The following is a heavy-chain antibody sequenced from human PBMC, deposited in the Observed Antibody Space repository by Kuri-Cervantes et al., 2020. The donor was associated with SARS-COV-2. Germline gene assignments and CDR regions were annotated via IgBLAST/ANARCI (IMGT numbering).Heavy chain of an antibody. J-gene: IGHJ2*01. CDR2: IYYSGST. CDR1: GGSISSGSYY. CDR3: ARVVRGIDRPDGWYFDL. V-gene: IGHV4-61*10. Sequence: SETLSLTCTVSGGSISSGSYYWSWIRQPAGKGLEWIGYIYYSGSTNYNPSLKSRVTISVDTSKNQFSLKLSSVTAADTAVYYCARVVRGIDRPDGWYFDLWGRGTLVTVSS. D-gene: IGHD3-10*01.